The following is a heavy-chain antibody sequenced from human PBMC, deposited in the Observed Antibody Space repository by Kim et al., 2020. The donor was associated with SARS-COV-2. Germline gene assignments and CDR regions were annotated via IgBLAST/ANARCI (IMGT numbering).Heavy chain of an antibody. V-gene: IGHV4-34*01. J-gene: IGHJ6*03. CDR3: ARGGYGYYGSGRYYSRPNYDYMDV. CDR1: GGSFSGNY. CDR2: INHSGST. Sequence: SETLSLTCAVYGGSFSGNYWSWIRQPPGKGLEWIGEINHSGSTNYNPSLKSRVTISVDTSKNQFSLKLSSVTAADTAVYYCARGGYGYYGSGRYYSRPNYDYMDVWGKGTTVTVSS. D-gene: IGHD3-10*01.